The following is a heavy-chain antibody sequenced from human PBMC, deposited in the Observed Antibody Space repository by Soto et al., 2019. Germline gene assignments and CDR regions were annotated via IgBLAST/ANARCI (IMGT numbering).Heavy chain of an antibody. CDR3: AKDSESYYGSGSYYTYYFDY. V-gene: IGHV3-23*01. CDR2: ISGSGGST. Sequence: GGYLRLSCAASGYTFSSYAMSWVRQAPGKGLEWVSAISGSGGSTYYADSVKGRFTISRDNSKNTLYLQMNSLRAEDTAVYYCAKDSESYYGSGSYYTYYFDYWGQGTLVTVSS. CDR1: GYTFSSYA. D-gene: IGHD3-10*01. J-gene: IGHJ4*02.